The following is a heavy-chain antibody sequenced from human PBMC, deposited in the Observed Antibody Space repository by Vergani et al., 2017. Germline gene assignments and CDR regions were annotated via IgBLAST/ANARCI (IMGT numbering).Heavy chain of an antibody. Sequence: QVQVVQSGAEVKKSGASVKVSCKASGYTFTDYFMHWVRQAPGQGLEWMGWINPNSGGTNYAQKFQGRVTMTRYTSISTAYMELSNLRSDDTAVYYCARVGTSSNRDYFDYWGQGTLVTVSS. D-gene: IGHD2-2*01. V-gene: IGHV1-2*02. CDR2: INPNSGGT. J-gene: IGHJ4*02. CDR1: GYTFTDYF. CDR3: ARVGTSSNRDYFDY.